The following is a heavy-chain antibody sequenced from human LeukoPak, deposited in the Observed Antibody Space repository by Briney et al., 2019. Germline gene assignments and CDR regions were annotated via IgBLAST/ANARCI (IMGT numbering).Heavy chain of an antibody. D-gene: IGHD3-16*02. J-gene: IGHJ5*02. CDR3: ARGPLVRLPSSFDP. V-gene: IGHV1-8*01. CDR1: GYTFTSYD. Sequence: ASVKVSCKASGYTFTSYDINWVRQATGQGLEWMGWMNPNSGNTGSAQRFQGRITMTRDTSISTAYMELSSLRSEDTAVYYCARGPLVRLPSSFDPWGQGTLVSVSS. CDR2: MNPNSGNT.